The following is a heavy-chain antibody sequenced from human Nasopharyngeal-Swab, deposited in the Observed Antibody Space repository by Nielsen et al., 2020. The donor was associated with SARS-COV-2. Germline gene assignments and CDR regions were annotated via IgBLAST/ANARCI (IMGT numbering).Heavy chain of an antibody. CDR2: IWYDGSNK. D-gene: IGHD3-9*01. J-gene: IGHJ3*02. Sequence: GESLKISCAASGFTFSSYVMHWVRQAPGKGLEWVAVIWYDGSNKYYADSVKGRFTISRDNSKNTLYLQMNSLRAEDTAVYYCARVRFDWPYVADAFDIWGQGTMVTVSS. V-gene: IGHV3-33*01. CDR1: GFTFSSYV. CDR3: ARVRFDWPYVADAFDI.